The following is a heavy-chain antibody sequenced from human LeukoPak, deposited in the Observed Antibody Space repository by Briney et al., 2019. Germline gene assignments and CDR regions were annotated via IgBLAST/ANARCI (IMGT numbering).Heavy chain of an antibody. D-gene: IGHD4-17*01. Sequence: GGSLRLSCAASGFTFSTYSMHWVRHAPGKGVEWVAVIWYDGSNKYYADSVKGRFTISRDNSKNTLYLQMNSLRAEDTAVYYCARGTTDYYYGMDVWGQGTTVTVSS. J-gene: IGHJ6*02. CDR2: IWYDGSNK. V-gene: IGHV3-33*08. CDR3: ARGTTDYYYGMDV. CDR1: GFTFSTYS.